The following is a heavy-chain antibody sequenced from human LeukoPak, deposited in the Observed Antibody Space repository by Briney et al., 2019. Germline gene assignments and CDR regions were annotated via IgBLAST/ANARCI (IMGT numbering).Heavy chain of an antibody. D-gene: IGHD3-10*01. V-gene: IGHV4-30-4*01. CDR3: AGAGDGDS. CDR2: IYHTGST. CDR1: GGSISSSSYY. Sequence: PSETLSLTCTVSGGSISSSSYYWSWIRQPPGKGLEWVGCIYHTGSTYYNPSLKSRITISIDTSKNQFSLELTSVTAADTAIYYCAGAGDGDSWGQGTLVTVSS. J-gene: IGHJ4*02.